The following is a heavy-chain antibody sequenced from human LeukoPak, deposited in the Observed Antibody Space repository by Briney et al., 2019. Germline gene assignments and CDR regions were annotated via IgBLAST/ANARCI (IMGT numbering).Heavy chain of an antibody. J-gene: IGHJ4*02. CDR2: INSDGSSA. V-gene: IGHV3-74*01. Sequence: PGGSLRLSCAASGFTFSSYWMHWVRQAPGKGLVWVSLINSDGSSASYADSVKGRFTISRDNAKNTLYLQMDSLRAEDTAVYYCARRSDLLTVFAGNPSFAYWGQGILVTVSS. CDR1: GFTFSSYW. CDR3: ARRSDLLTVFAGNPSFAY. D-gene: IGHD3-9*01.